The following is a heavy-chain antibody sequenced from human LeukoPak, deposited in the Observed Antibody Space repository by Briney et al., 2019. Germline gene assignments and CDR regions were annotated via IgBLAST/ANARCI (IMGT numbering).Heavy chain of an antibody. CDR1: GGSISPYY. D-gene: IGHD3-22*01. V-gene: IGHV4-59*01. J-gene: IGHJ4*02. CDR2: IYYTGNT. CDR3: ARSRTNYYDSSGYYYY. Sequence: SETLSLTCTVSGGSISPYYWSWIRQPPGGGLEWIGYIYYTGNTNYNPSLKSRVTISVDTSKNRFSLNLSSVTAADTAVYYCARSRTNYYDSSGYYYYWGQGTQVTVSS.